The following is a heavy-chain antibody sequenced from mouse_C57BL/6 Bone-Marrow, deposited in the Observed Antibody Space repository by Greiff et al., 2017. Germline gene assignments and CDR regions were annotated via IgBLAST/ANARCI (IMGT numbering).Heavy chain of an antibody. Sequence: EVHLVESGGGLVKPGGSLKLSCAASGFTFSSYAMSWVRQTPEKRLEWVATISDGGSYTYYPDNVKGRFTISRDNAKNNLYLQMSHLKSEDTAMYYCARDRGVTNFDYWGQGTTLTVSS. J-gene: IGHJ2*01. CDR3: ARDRGVTNFDY. D-gene: IGHD2-5*01. CDR2: ISDGGSYT. CDR1: GFTFSSYA. V-gene: IGHV5-4*01.